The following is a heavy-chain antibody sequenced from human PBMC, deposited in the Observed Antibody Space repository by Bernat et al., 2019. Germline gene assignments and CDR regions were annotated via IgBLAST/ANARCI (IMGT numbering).Heavy chain of an antibody. CDR2: VGSRGGET. V-gene: IGHV3-23*01. CDR3: VKDRIVMRGGYQDCDY. CDR1: GFTFSNYA. Sequence: EVQLLESGGGLVQPGRSLRLFCVASGFTFSNYAMSWVRQAPGKGLERVATVGSRGGETYYADPVKGRFTISRDNSMSTLYLQMNSLRAEDTAVYYCVKDRIVMRGGYQDCDYWGQGALVTVSS. D-gene: IGHD1-26*01. J-gene: IGHJ4*02.